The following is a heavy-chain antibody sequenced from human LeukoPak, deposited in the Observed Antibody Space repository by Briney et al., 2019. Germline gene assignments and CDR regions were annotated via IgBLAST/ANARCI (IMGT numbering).Heavy chain of an antibody. CDR1: GGTFSSYA. Sequence: SVKVSCKASGGTFSSYAISWVRQAPGQGLEWMGGIIPIFGTANYAQKFQGRVTITADESTSTAYMELSSLRSEDTAVYYCARGQPVVPAEDYYMDVWGKGTTVTVSS. D-gene: IGHD2-2*01. CDR3: ARGQPVVPAEDYYMDV. V-gene: IGHV1-69*13. CDR2: IIPIFGTA. J-gene: IGHJ6*03.